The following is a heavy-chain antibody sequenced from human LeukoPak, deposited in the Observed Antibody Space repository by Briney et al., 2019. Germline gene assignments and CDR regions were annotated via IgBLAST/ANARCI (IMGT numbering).Heavy chain of an antibody. CDR3: ARPNRSGWYYFQH. CDR1: GYSFTTYW. D-gene: IGHD6-19*01. J-gene: IGHJ1*01. V-gene: IGHV5-51*01. CDR2: IYPGDSDT. Sequence: GEPRKISGKGSGYSFTTYWIGWVRQIPGKGLEWMGIIYPGDSDTRYSPSFQGQVTISADKSISTAYLHWSSLKGSDTAMYYCARPNRSGWYYFQHWGQGTLVTVSS.